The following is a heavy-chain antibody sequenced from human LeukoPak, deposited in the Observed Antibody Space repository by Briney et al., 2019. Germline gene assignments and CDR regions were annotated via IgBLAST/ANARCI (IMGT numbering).Heavy chain of an antibody. D-gene: IGHD2/OR15-2a*01. V-gene: IGHV6-1*01. CDR2: TYYRSKWNN. J-gene: IGHJ4*02. CDR1: GDSVSGNSAVA. CDR3: ARGRNSGFDY. Sequence: SQTLSLTCAISGDSVSGNSAVAWNWLRQSPSRGLEWLGRTYYRSKWNNDYAVSVKSRITINPDTSKNQFSLHLNSVTPEGTAVYCCARGRNSGFDYWGQGTLVTVSS.